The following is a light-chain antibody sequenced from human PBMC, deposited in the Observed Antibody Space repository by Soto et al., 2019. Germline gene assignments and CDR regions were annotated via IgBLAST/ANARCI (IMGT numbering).Light chain of an antibody. J-gene: IGKJ1*01. V-gene: IGKV3-15*01. CDR2: GAS. CDR1: QSVSSN. Sequence: EIVMTQSPATLSVSPWERATLSCRASQSVSSNLAWYQQKPGQAPRLLIYGASTRATGIPARFSGRGSGTEFTLPISSLQSEDFAVYYCQQYNNWPRTFGQGPKVEIK. CDR3: QQYNNWPRT.